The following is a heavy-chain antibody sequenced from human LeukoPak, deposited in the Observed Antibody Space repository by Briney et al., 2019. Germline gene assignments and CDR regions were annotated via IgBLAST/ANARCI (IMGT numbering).Heavy chain of an antibody. CDR1: GFTFSSYG. CDR2: IWYDGSNK. D-gene: IGHD5-12*01. Sequence: GGSLRLSCAASGFTFSSYGMHWVRQAPGKGLEWVAIIWYDGSNKYYADSVKGRFTISRDNSKNTLYLQMNSLRAEDTAVYYCARKLSGYAPFDCWGQGTLVTVSS. V-gene: IGHV3-33*01. CDR3: ARKLSGYAPFDC. J-gene: IGHJ4*02.